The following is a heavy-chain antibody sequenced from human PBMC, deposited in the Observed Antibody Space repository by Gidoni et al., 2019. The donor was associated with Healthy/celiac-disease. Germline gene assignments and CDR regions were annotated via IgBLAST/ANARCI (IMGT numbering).Heavy chain of an antibody. D-gene: IGHD3-16*01. CDR2: ISYDGSNQ. CDR1: GFTLSSYA. V-gene: IGHV3-30-3*01. Sequence: QVRGVGYGGGVGQPGRSLRLCCAASGFTLSSYAMHWVRQAPGKRLEWVAVISYDGSNQSYAASVKGRFTISRDHSKNPLYLQMNSLRAEDTAVYYCASGRNRVGGYWGQGTLVTVSS. CDR3: ASGRNRVGGY. J-gene: IGHJ4*02.